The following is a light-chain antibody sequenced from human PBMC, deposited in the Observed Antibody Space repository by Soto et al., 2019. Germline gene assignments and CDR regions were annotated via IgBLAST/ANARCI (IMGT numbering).Light chain of an antibody. CDR2: GAS. CDR1: QSVSSSY. Sequence: EIVLTQSPGTLSLSPGERATLSCRASQSVSSSYLAWYQQKPGQAPRLLIYGASSRATGIPDRFSGSGSGTDFTLTISRLEPEAFVVYSCQQYGSSRLYTFGQGTKLEIK. V-gene: IGKV3-20*01. J-gene: IGKJ2*01. CDR3: QQYGSSRLYT.